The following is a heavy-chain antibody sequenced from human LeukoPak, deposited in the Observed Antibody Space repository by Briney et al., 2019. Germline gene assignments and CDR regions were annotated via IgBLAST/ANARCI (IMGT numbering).Heavy chain of an antibody. CDR1: GGTFSSYA. CDR3: ARNWWVGAFDI. CDR2: INTNTGNP. J-gene: IGHJ3*02. D-gene: IGHD2-8*02. V-gene: IGHV7-4-1*02. Sequence: ASVKVSCKASGGTFSSYAMNWVRQAPGQGLEWMGWINTNTGNPTYAQGFTGRFVFSLDTSVSTAYLQISSLKAEDTAVYYCARNWWVGAFDIWGQGTMVTVSS.